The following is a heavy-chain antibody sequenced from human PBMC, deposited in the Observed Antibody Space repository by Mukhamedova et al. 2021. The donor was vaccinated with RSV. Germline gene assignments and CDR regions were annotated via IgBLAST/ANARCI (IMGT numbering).Heavy chain of an antibody. J-gene: IGHJ5*02. CDR2: IYYSGST. V-gene: IGHV4-59*01. Sequence: IRQPPGKGLEWIGYIYYSGSTNYNPSLKSRVTISVDTSKNQFSLKLSSVTAADTAVYYCARGEGAPVAGLAPGGRGTLSPSP. CDR3: ARGEGAPVAGLAP. D-gene: IGHD3-16*01.